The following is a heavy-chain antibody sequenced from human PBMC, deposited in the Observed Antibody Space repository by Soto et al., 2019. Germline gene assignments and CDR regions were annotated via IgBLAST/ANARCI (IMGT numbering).Heavy chain of an antibody. Sequence: GASVKVSCKASGYTFTSYYMHWVRQAPGQGLEWMGIINPSGGSTSYAQKFQGRVTITADKSTSTAYMELSSLRSEDTAVYYCARVGCSSTSCYSYYYYGMDVWGQGTTVTVSS. J-gene: IGHJ6*02. CDR2: INPSGGST. V-gene: IGHV1-46*01. CDR1: GYTFTSYY. CDR3: ARVGCSSTSCYSYYYYGMDV. D-gene: IGHD2-2*01.